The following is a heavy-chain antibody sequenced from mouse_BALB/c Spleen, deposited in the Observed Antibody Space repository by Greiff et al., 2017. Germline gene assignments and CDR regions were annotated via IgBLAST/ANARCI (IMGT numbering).Heavy chain of an antibody. D-gene: IGHD2-3*01. CDR2: IDPANGNT. V-gene: IGHV14-3*02. CDR3: ARGRGYYEDCAY. Sequence: VQLQQSGAELVKPGASVKLSCTASGFNIKDSYMHWVKQRPEQGLEWIGRIDPANGNTKYDPKFQGKATITADTSSNTAYLQLSSLTSEDTAVYYCARGRGYYEDCAYWGQGTLVTVAA. J-gene: IGHJ3*01. CDR1: GFNIKDSY.